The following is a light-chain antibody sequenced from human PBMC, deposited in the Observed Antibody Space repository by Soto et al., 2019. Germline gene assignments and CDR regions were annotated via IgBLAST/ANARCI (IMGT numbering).Light chain of an antibody. Sequence: EILLTQSPATLSLSPGERATLSGRASQSVSSYLAWYQQKPGKAPRLLIYDASNRATGIPARFSGSGSGTDFTLPISRLEPEDSAVYYCQQYGSSGTFGQGTKVDIK. CDR1: QSVSSY. CDR2: DAS. CDR3: QQYGSSGT. V-gene: IGKV3-11*01. J-gene: IGKJ1*01.